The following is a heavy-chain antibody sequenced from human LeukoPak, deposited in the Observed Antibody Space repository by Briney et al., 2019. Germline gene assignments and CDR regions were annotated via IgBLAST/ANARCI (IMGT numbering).Heavy chain of an antibody. CDR1: GYTFTSYD. Sequence: ASVKVSCKASGYTFTSYDINWVRQATGQGLEWMGWMNPNSGNTGYAQKFQGRVTITADKSTSTAYMELSSLRSEDTAVYYCARDLIPRDWGQGTLVTVSS. CDR3: ARDLIPRD. V-gene: IGHV1-8*01. CDR2: MNPNSGNT. J-gene: IGHJ4*02.